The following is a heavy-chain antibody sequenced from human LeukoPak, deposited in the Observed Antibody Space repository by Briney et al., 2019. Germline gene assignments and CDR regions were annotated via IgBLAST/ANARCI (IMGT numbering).Heavy chain of an antibody. D-gene: IGHD3-22*01. J-gene: IGHJ4*02. CDR3: ATTPQRDYYDSSGYSRDPFLDY. V-gene: IGHV4-30-2*01. CDR2: IHHSGTT. CDR1: GGSMNSGDYY. Sequence: SQTLSLTCTVSGGSMNSGDYYWGWIRQPPGKGLEWFGYIHHSGTTHYNPSLRSRVTISIDRSKNQFSLKLSFVTAADTAVYYFATTPQRDYYDSSGYSRDPFLDYWGQGTLVTVSS.